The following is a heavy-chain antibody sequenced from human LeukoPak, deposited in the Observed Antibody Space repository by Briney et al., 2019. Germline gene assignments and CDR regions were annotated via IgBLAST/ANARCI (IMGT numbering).Heavy chain of an antibody. D-gene: IGHD3-22*01. Sequence: SETLSLTCAVSRVSLSSSNCWSWVRQPPGKGLEWIGEIYHSGGTNYNPSLKSRVTISVDQTKNQLSLKLSSVTAADTAVYYCARLQYYYDSSGYDYWGQGTLVTVSS. CDR2: IYHSGGT. J-gene: IGHJ4*02. CDR3: ARLQYYYDSSGYDY. V-gene: IGHV4-4*02. CDR1: RVSLSSSNC.